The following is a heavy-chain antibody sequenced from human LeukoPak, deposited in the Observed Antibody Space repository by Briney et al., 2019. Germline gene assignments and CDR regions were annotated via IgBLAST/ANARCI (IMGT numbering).Heavy chain of an antibody. V-gene: IGHV4-30-4*01. J-gene: IGHJ5*02. CDR3: ARHTAEKYNWFDR. CDR2: IYYSGST. Sequence: SETLSLTCTVSGGSISSGDYYWSWIRQPPGKGLEWIGYIYYSGSTYYNPSLKSRVTISVDTSKNQFSLKLSSVTAADTAVYYCARHTAEKYNWFDRWGQGTLVTVSS. CDR1: GGSISSGDYY. D-gene: IGHD5-24*01.